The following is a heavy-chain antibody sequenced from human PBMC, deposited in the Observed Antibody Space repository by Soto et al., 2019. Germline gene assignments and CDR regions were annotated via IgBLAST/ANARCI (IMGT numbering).Heavy chain of an antibody. J-gene: IGHJ5*02. D-gene: IGHD2-8*02. V-gene: IGHV1-8*01. CDR1: GYTFTSYD. CDR2: MNPNSGNT. Sequence: ASVKVSCKASGYTFTSYDINWVRQATGQGLEWMGWMNPNSGNTGYAQKFQGRVTMTRNTSISTAYMELSSLRSEDTAVYYCARGSEPRGYGWQRLRGWFDPWGQGTLVTVSS. CDR3: ARGSEPRGYGWQRLRGWFDP.